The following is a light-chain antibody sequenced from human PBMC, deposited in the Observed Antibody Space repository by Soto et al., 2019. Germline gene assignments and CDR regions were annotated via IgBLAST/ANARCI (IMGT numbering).Light chain of an antibody. V-gene: IGKV3D-20*02. CDR2: HAS. J-gene: IGKJ5*01. CDR1: QSVSSSD. CDR3: QQRSNWPSIT. Sequence: EIVLTQSPGTLSLSPGERATLSCRASQSVSSSDLAWYQQKPGQAPRLLIYHASARATGIPARFSGSGSGTDFTLTISSLEPEDFAVYYCQQRSNWPSITFGQGTRLEIK.